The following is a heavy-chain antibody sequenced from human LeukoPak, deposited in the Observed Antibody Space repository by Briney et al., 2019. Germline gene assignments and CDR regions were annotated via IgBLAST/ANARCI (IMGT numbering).Heavy chain of an antibody. V-gene: IGHV3-33*06. CDR2: IWYDGSNK. Sequence: GGSLRLSCEASGFTFSSYGMHWVRQAPGKGLEWVAVIWYDGSNKYYADSVKGRFTISRDNSKNTLYLQMNSLRAEDTAVYYCAKDRYYDILTGYNYFDYWGQGTLVTVSS. CDR1: GFTFSSYG. CDR3: AKDRYYDILTGYNYFDY. J-gene: IGHJ4*02. D-gene: IGHD3-9*01.